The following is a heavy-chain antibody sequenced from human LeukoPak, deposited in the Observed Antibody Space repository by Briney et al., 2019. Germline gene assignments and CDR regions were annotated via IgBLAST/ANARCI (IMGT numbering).Heavy chain of an antibody. CDR1: GGSIRSSYYY. Sequence: PSETLSLTCTVSGGSIRSSYYYWVWIRQPPGKGLEWIGSIYYSGSTYYNPSLKSRVTISVDTSKNQFSLKLSSVTAADTAVYYCASEGDWFDPWGQGTLVTVSS. J-gene: IGHJ5*02. V-gene: IGHV4-39*01. CDR3: ASEGDWFDP. CDR2: IYYSGST.